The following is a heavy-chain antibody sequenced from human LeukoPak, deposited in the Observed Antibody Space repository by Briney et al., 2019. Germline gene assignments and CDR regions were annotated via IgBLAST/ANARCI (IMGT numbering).Heavy chain of an antibody. CDR1: GGSISNGDCY. CDR3: ARGEHYRDGYTFDY. D-gene: IGHD5-24*01. CDR2: IYYSGIT. Sequence: SQTLSLTCTVSGGSISNGDCYWSWIRQHPGKGLEWIGYIYYSGITDYNPSLKSRATISIDTSNHQFSLKLRSVTAADTAVYYCARGEHYRDGYTFDYWGQGTLVTVSS. J-gene: IGHJ4*02. V-gene: IGHV4-31*03.